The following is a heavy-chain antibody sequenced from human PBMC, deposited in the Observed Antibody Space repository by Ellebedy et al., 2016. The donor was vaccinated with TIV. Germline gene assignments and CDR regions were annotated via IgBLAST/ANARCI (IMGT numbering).Heavy chain of an antibody. CDR2: IYTVGDT. Sequence: GESLKISCAVSGFTVSNKYMIWVRQAPGKGLEWLSVIYTVGDTYYADAVKGRFTVIRDNSENTLFLQMNTVRAEDTAVYYCATDPDGVYGDTTAYWGRGTLVTVSS. D-gene: IGHD4-17*01. CDR3: ATDPDGVYGDTTAY. V-gene: IGHV3-53*01. J-gene: IGHJ4*02. CDR1: GFTVSNKY.